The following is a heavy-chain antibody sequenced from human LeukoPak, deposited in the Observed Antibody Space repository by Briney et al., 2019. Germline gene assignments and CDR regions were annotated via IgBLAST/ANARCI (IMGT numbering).Heavy chain of an antibody. CDR1: GESFSGYY. Sequence: SETLSLTCAVYGESFSGYYWTWIRQPPGKGLEWIGEIIDTGSTKYNSSLKSRVTISVDTSKNEFSLNLTSVTAADTAIYYCARGLASGYPPIPFDYWGQGTLVTVSS. D-gene: IGHD3-3*01. CDR2: IIDTGST. CDR3: ARGLASGYPPIPFDY. V-gene: IGHV4-34*12. J-gene: IGHJ4*02.